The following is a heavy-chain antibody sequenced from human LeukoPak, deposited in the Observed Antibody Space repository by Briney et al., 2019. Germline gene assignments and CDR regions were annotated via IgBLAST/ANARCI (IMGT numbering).Heavy chain of an antibody. J-gene: IGHJ4*02. V-gene: IGHV1-69*13. D-gene: IGHD3-22*01. CDR1: GGTFSSYA. Sequence: GASVKVSCKASGGTFSSYAISWVRQASGQGLEWMGGIIPIFGTANYAQKFQGRVTITADESTSTAYMELSSLRSEDTAVYYCARGGGYYDSSGYYFRWGQGTLVTVSS. CDR2: IIPIFGTA. CDR3: ARGGGYYDSSGYYFR.